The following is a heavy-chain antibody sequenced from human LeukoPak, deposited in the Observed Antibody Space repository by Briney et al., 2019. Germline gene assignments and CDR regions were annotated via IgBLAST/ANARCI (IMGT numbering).Heavy chain of an antibody. Sequence: SETLSLTCAVYGGSFSGYYWSWIRQPPGKGLEWIGEINHSGSTNYNPSLKSRVTISVDTSKNQFSLKLSSVTAADTAVYYCAGGPYCSSTSCLNWFDPWGQGTLVTVSS. CDR2: INHSGST. J-gene: IGHJ5*02. CDR1: GGSFSGYY. V-gene: IGHV4-34*01. D-gene: IGHD2-2*01. CDR3: AGGPYCSSTSCLNWFDP.